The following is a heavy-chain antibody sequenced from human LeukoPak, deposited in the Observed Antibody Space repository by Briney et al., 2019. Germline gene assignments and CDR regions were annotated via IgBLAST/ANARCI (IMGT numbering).Heavy chain of an antibody. Sequence: SETLSLNCSVSGGSISGYYWTWIRQPPGKGLEWIGNIYHSGSTNYNPSLKSRVTISIDTSKNQFSLNLTSVTAADTAVYSCARDRGDSSGYYSGYYGMDVWGQGTTVTVSS. J-gene: IGHJ6*02. CDR1: GGSISGYY. CDR2: IYHSGST. V-gene: IGHV4-59*01. D-gene: IGHD3-22*01. CDR3: ARDRGDSSGYYSGYYGMDV.